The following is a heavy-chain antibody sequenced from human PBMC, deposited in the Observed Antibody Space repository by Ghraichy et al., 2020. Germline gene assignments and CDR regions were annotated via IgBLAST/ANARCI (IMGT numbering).Heavy chain of an antibody. CDR1: GFTFSNYA. D-gene: IGHD2-2*01. CDR2: MSGNGQST. V-gene: IGHV3-23*01. Sequence: GESLNISCAASGFTFSNYAMSWVRQAPGKGLDWVSAMSGNGQSTYYADSVKGRFIISRDISKNTLYLQMNSLRAEDTAVYYCTKRAYCSDTSCYGFDSWGQGTLVTVSS. J-gene: IGHJ4*02. CDR3: TKRAYCSDTSCYGFDS.